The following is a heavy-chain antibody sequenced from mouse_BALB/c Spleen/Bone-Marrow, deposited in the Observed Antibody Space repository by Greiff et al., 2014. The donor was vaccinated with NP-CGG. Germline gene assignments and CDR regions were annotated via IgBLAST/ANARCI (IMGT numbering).Heavy chain of an antibody. CDR1: GFNIKDTY. Sequence: EVQLQQSGAELVKPGASVKLSCTASGFNIKDTYMHWVKQRPEQGLEWIGRIDPANGNTKYDPKFQGKATITADTSSNTAYLQLSSLTSEDAAVYDCARWGKLGRGYFDVWGAGTTVTVSS. CDR3: ARWGKLGRGYFDV. V-gene: IGHV14-3*02. CDR2: IDPANGNT. J-gene: IGHJ1*01. D-gene: IGHD4-1*01.